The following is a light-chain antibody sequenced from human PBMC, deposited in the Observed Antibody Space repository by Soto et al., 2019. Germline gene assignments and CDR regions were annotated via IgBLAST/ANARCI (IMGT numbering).Light chain of an antibody. V-gene: IGKV3-15*01. CDR3: QQRRNWPQGIT. CDR2: GAS. J-gene: IGKJ5*01. CDR1: QSVRTK. Sequence: EILMTQSPGTLSVSPGEGATLFCGASQSVRTKLAWYQQRAGQAPRLLIYGASTRATGIPDRLSGSGSGKEFTLTISSLETEDFAVYYCQQRRNWPQGITFGQGTRLEI.